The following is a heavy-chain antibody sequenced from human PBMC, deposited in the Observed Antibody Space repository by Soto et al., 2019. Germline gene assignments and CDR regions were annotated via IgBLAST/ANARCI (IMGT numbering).Heavy chain of an antibody. Sequence: QVQLVESGGGVVQPGRSLRLSCAASGFTFSRYVMHWVRHAPGKGLEWVAVISYDGSNKYYADSVKGRFTISRDNSKNTLYLQMNSLRAEYTAVYYFAKGRGTGTLDYWGQGTLVTVSP. J-gene: IGHJ4*02. CDR3: AKGRGTGTLDY. D-gene: IGHD1-1*01. CDR1: GFTFSRYV. V-gene: IGHV3-30*18. CDR2: ISYDGSNK.